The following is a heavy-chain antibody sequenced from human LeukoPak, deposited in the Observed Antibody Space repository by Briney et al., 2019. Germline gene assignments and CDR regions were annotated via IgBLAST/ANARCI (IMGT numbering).Heavy chain of an antibody. Sequence: GESLKTSCKGSGYRFTNYWIAWVRQMPGKGLEWMGIIYPRDSDIRYNPPFQGQVTISADKSISTTYLQWSSLKASDTAVYYCARMIGLGEVSPYFDYWGQGTLVTVSS. CDR1: GYRFTNYW. V-gene: IGHV5-51*01. D-gene: IGHD3-16*02. CDR3: ARMIGLGEVSPYFDY. CDR2: IYPRDSDI. J-gene: IGHJ4*02.